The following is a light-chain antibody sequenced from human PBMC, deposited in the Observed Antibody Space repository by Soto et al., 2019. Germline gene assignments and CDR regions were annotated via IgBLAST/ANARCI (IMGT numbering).Light chain of an antibody. J-gene: IGKJ4*01. CDR3: QQSYSTPPGT. CDR2: AAS. CDR1: QSISSY. V-gene: IGKV1-39*01. Sequence: DIQMTQSPSSLSASVGDRVTITCRASQSISSYLNWYQQKPGKAPKLLIYAASSLQSGAPSRFSGSGSGTDFTLTISSLQPEDFATYYCQQSYSTPPGTFGGGTKVEIK.